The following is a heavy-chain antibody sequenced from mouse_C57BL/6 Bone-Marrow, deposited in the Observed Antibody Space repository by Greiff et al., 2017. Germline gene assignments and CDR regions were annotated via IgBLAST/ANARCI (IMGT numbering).Heavy chain of an antibody. Sequence: QVQLQQPGAELVKPGASVKLSCKASGYTFTSYWMQWVKQRPGQGLAWIGEIDPSDSYTNYNQKFKGKATLTVDTSSSTAYMQLSSLTSEDSAVYYCARGGYYGSYFDYWGQGTTLTVSS. CDR1: GYTFTSYW. J-gene: IGHJ2*01. CDR2: IDPSDSYT. V-gene: IGHV1-50*01. D-gene: IGHD1-1*01. CDR3: ARGGYYGSYFDY.